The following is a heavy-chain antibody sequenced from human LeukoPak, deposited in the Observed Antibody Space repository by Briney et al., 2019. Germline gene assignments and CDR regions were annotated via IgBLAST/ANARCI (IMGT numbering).Heavy chain of an antibody. D-gene: IGHD2-2*01. CDR2: MNPNSGNT. V-gene: IGHV1-8*01. CDR1: GYTFTSYD. J-gene: IGHJ6*02. CDR3: ARGQTPVSGSWYAALNYYYYYGMDV. Sequence: ASVKVSCRASGYTFTSYDINWVRQATGQGLEWMGWMNPNSGNTGYAQKFQGRVTMTRNTSISTAYMELSSLRSEDTAVHYCARGQTPVSGSWYAALNYYYYYGMDVWGQGTTVAVSS.